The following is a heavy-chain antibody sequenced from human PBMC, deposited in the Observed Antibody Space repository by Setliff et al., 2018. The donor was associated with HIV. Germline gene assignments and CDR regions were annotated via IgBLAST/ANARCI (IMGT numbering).Heavy chain of an antibody. Sequence: ASVKVSCKASGYTFTSYDINWVRQATGQGLEWMGWMNPNSGNTGYAQKFQGRVTMTRNTSISTAYMELRSLTSEDTAVYYCARGKGVGGVVITGGLDVWGKGTTVTVSS. CDR2: MNPNSGNT. CDR1: GYTFTSYD. D-gene: IGHD3-10*01. V-gene: IGHV1-8*02. J-gene: IGHJ6*04. CDR3: ARGKGVGGVVITGGLDV.